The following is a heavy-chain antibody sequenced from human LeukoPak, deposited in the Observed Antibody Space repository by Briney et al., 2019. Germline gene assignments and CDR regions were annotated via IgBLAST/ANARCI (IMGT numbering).Heavy chain of an antibody. CDR2: INPSGGST. D-gene: IGHD4-17*01. CDR1: GYTFTSYY. CDR3: TTTVISSYYFDY. Sequence: ASVKVSCKASGYTFTSYYMHWVRQAPGQGLEWMGIINPSGGSTSYAQKFQGRVTMTRDTSTSTVYMELSSLRSGDTAVYYCTTTVISSYYFDYWGQGTLVTVSS. V-gene: IGHV1-46*01. J-gene: IGHJ4*02.